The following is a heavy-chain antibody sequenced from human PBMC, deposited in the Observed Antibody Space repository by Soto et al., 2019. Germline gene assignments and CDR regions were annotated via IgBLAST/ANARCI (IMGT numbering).Heavy chain of an antibody. CDR3: IKASTVTGVGGYR. CDR2: ISSDGRNT. V-gene: IGHV3-74*01. CDR1: GFAFSSYW. J-gene: IGHJ5*02. Sequence: EVQLVESGGGLVQPGGSLRLSCAASGFAFSSYWMQWVRQAPGKGPVWVSRISSDGRNTTYADVVKGRFTISRDNAENTLHLQMTSLTDADTAVYYCIKASTVTGVGGYRWGQGTLVTVSS. D-gene: IGHD6-19*01.